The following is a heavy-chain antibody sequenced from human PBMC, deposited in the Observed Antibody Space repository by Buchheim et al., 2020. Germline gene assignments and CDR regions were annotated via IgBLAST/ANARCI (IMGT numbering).Heavy chain of an antibody. CDR1: RFTFSSFA. CDR3: AKVRQGAYGIMFDC. J-gene: IGHJ4*02. Sequence: DVQLLESGGGLVQPGGSLRLSCAASRFTFSSFAMSWVRQTPGKGLEWVSVITGSGSNTSYADSVKGRFTVSRDNSKSTLFLQMNSMTVDDTAVYFCAKVRQGAYGIMFDCWGQGTL. CDR2: ITGSGSNT. D-gene: IGHD4-17*01. V-gene: IGHV3-23*01.